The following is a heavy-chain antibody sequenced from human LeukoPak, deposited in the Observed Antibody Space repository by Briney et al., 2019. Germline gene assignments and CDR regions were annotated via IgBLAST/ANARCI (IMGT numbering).Heavy chain of an antibody. Sequence: GGSLRLSCAASGFTFSSYGMHWVRQAPGKGLEWVAFIRYDGSNKYYADSVKGRFTISRDNSKNTLYLQVNSLRAEDTAVYYCARPSSSPGSSSHFDYWGQGTLVTVSS. CDR1: GFTFSSYG. V-gene: IGHV3-30*02. J-gene: IGHJ4*02. CDR2: IRYDGSNK. CDR3: ARPSSSPGSSSHFDY. D-gene: IGHD6-6*01.